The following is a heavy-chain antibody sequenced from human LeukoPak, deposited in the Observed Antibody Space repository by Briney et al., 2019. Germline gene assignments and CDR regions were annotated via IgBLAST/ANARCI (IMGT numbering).Heavy chain of an antibody. D-gene: IGHD2-15*01. V-gene: IGHV3-21*05. CDR3: AREGKYCSGGSCYRYFDY. Sequence: GGSLRLSCAASGFTFSSYSMNWIRQAPGKGLEWVSYISSSSSYTNYADSVKGRFTISRDNAKNSLYLQMNSLRAEDTAVYYCAREGKYCSGGSCYRYFDYWGQGTLVTVSS. CDR2: ISSSSSYT. J-gene: IGHJ4*02. CDR1: GFTFSSYS.